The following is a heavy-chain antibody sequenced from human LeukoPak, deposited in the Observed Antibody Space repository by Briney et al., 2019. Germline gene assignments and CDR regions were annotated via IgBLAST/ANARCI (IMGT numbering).Heavy chain of an antibody. J-gene: IGHJ4*02. V-gene: IGHV4-34*01. CDR2: INHSGST. Sequence: SETLSLTCAVYGGSFSGYYWSWIRQPPGKGLEWIGEINHSGSTNYNPSLKSRVTISVDTSKNQFSLKLSSVTAADTAVYYCARDRARDRNYYGSGSYYSNFDYWGQGTLVTVSS. CDR3: ARDRARDRNYYGSGSYYSNFDY. D-gene: IGHD3-10*01. CDR1: GGSFSGYY.